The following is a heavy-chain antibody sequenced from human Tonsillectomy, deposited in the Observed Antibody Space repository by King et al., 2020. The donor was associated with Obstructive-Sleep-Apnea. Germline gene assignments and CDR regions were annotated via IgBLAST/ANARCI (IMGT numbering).Heavy chain of an antibody. CDR1: GFTFSSYS. V-gene: IGHV3-48*02. CDR2: ITSDGSTR. CDR3: ARLVDEYGDYVYWFIGL. Sequence: DVQLVESGGGLVQPGGSLRLSCVASGFTFSSYSMSWVRQAPGKGLEGGSHITSDGSTRFYADSVKGRFTISRDNVKNSLYLQMNSLRDEDTAIYYCARLVDEYGDYVYWFIGLWGRGTRVTVSS. D-gene: IGHD4-17*01. J-gene: IGHJ2*01.